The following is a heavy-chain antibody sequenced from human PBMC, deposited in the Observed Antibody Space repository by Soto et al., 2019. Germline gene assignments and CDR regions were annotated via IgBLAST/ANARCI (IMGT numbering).Heavy chain of an antibody. Sequence: EVQLLESGGGLVQPGGSLRLSCAASGFTFSNYGMSWVRQAPGKGLEWVSVISGSGGSTYYADSVKGRFTLSRDNSKNTVSLQMNILGAEDTAVYYCAKDSPVGVPLLRDFHDWGQGTLVTVSS. CDR3: AKDSPVGVPLLRDFHD. D-gene: IGHD2-15*01. V-gene: IGHV3-23*01. CDR1: GFTFSNYG. CDR2: ISGSGGST. J-gene: IGHJ1*01.